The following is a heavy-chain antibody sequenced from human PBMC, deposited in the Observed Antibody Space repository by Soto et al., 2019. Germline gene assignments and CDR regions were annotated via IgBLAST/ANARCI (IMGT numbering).Heavy chain of an antibody. Sequence: QVQLVQSGAEVKKPGSSVKVSCKASGGTFSSYAISWVRQAPGQGIEWMGGIIPIFCTANYAQKFQVRVTITADKSTSTPYMELSSLRSEDTAVYYCATQDLIIAARSSYGMDVWGQGTTVTVSS. CDR2: IIPIFCTA. CDR3: ATQDLIIAARSSYGMDV. V-gene: IGHV1-69*06. CDR1: GGTFSSYA. D-gene: IGHD6-6*01. J-gene: IGHJ6*02.